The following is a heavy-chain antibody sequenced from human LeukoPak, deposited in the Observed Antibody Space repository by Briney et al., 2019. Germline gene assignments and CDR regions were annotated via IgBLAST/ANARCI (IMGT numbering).Heavy chain of an antibody. Sequence: ASVKVSCKASGYTFTSYGISWVRQAPGQGLEWMGWISAYNGNTDYAQKVQGRVTMTTDTSTSTAYMELRSLKSDDTAVYYCARGDYRISRDYFDYWGQGTLVTVSS. CDR2: ISAYNGNT. CDR3: ARGDYRISRDYFDY. CDR1: GYTFTSYG. D-gene: IGHD5-12*01. J-gene: IGHJ4*02. V-gene: IGHV1-18*01.